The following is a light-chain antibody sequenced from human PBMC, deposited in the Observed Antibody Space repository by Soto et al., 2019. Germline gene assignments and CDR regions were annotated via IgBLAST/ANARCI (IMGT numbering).Light chain of an antibody. CDR3: ATWDSSLSAWL. J-gene: IGLJ3*02. Sequence: QSALTQPASVSGSPGQSITISCTGTSSDVGGYKYVSWYQQHPDKAPKLIIFDNNKRPSGIPDRFSGSKSGTSATLGIAGLQTGDAADYYCATWDSSLSAWLFGGGTKLTVL. CDR2: DNN. V-gene: IGLV1-51*01. CDR1: SSDVGGYKY.